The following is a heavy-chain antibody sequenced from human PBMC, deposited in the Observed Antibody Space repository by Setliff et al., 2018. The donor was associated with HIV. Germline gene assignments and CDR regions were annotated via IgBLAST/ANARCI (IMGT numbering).Heavy chain of an antibody. V-gene: IGHV1-69*10. J-gene: IGHJ6*03. D-gene: IGHD1-7*01. Sequence: ASVKVSCKASGGTFRTYGVSWVRLAPGQGLEWMGGIVPVLNRADYAQRFHGRVTITADESTNTVYMELRSLTPEDTAIYYCARRAGTTLHYHYYYMDVWGKGTTVTVSS. CDR2: IVPVLNRA. CDR3: ARRAGTTLHYHYYYMDV. CDR1: GGTFRTYG.